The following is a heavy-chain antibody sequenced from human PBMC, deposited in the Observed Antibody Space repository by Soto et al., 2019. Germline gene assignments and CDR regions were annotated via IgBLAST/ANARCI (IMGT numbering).Heavy chain of an antibody. CDR1: GDSVSSNTAS. V-gene: IGHV6-1*01. J-gene: IGHJ5*02. CDR3: AKGENRGRKSGYALAP. CDR2: PYFRSELYN. D-gene: IGHD5-12*01. Sequence: SETLSLTCTISGDSVSSNTASWNWIRQSPSRGLEWLGRPYFRSELYNDSSVSVETRIIINPYTSTNQFSLPLSSVTPSDEAGYFCAKGENRGRKSGYALAPWGQG.